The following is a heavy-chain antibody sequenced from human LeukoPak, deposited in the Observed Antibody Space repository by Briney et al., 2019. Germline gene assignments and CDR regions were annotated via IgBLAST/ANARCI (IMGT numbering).Heavy chain of an antibody. CDR2: LKSDGSST. Sequence: PGGSLRLSCAASGFTFSSYSMHWVRQAPGKGLMWVSRLKSDGSSTGYAGSVKGRFTISRDYAKNTLYLQMNSLRVEDTAVYYCAGTKYIGAAIDYWGQGTLVTVSS. D-gene: IGHD3-16*01. CDR1: GFTFSSYS. V-gene: IGHV3-74*01. J-gene: IGHJ4*02. CDR3: AGTKYIGAAIDY.